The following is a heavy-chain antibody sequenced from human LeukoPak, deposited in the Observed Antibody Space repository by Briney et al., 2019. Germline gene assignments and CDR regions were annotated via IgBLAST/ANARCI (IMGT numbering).Heavy chain of an antibody. Sequence: GSSVKVSCKASGGTFSSYAISWVRQAPGQGLEWMGGIIPIFGTANYAQKFQGRVTITTDESTSTAYMELSSLRSEDTAVNYCASAIWRLQLPDWYFDLWGRGTLVTVSS. D-gene: IGHD5-24*01. CDR3: ASAIWRLQLPDWYFDL. CDR2: IIPIFGTA. J-gene: IGHJ2*01. V-gene: IGHV1-69*05. CDR1: GGTFSSYA.